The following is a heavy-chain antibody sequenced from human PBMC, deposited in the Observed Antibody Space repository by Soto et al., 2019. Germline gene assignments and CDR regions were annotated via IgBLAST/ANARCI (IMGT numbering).Heavy chain of an antibody. CDR3: ARALRYYDILTGDFSGRSADAFDI. D-gene: IGHD3-9*01. V-gene: IGHV4-34*01. CDR1: GGSFSGYY. J-gene: IGHJ3*02. CDR2: INHSGST. Sequence: QVQLQQWGAGLLKPSETLSLTCAVYGGSFSGYYWSWIRQPPGKGLEWIGEINHSGSTNYNPSLKRRVTISADTSKNQFSLKLSSVTAADTAVYYCARALRYYDILTGDFSGRSADAFDIWGQGTMVTVSS.